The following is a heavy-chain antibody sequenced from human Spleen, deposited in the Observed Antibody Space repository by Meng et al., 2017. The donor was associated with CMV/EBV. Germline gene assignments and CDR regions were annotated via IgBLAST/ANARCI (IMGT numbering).Heavy chain of an antibody. Sequence: GGSLRLSCAASGFSFDDYAMHWVRQAPGKGLEWVSGISWNRGSIGYADSVKGRFTISRDNAKNSLYLQMNSLRAEDTALYYCAKDADPTICSSTSCYNWYYYGMDVWGQGTTVTVSS. V-gene: IGHV3-9*01. CDR1: GFSFDDYA. CDR3: AKDADPTICSSTSCYNWYYYGMDV. D-gene: IGHD2-2*02. CDR2: ISWNRGSI. J-gene: IGHJ6*02.